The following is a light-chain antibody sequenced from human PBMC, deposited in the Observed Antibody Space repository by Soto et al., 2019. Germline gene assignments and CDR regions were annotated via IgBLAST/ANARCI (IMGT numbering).Light chain of an antibody. J-gene: IGKJ5*01. Sequence: EIVLTQSPDTLSLSPGERATVSCRASQNVDSHLAWYQHKPGQAPRLLIYGTSSRAIGIPGRFSGSGSGTDFTLTISRVEPEDFAVYYCQQYATSPTTFGQGARLDNK. CDR3: QQYATSPTT. CDR1: QNVDSH. V-gene: IGKV3-20*01. CDR2: GTS.